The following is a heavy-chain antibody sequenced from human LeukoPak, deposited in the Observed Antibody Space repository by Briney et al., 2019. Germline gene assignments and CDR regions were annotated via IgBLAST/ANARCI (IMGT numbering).Heavy chain of an antibody. CDR1: GGTFSSYA. D-gene: IGHD3-3*01. Sequence: EASVKVSCKASGGTFSSYAISWVRQAPGQGLEWMGGIIPIFGTANYAQKFQGRVTITTDESTSTAYMELSSLRSEDTAVYYCARSPYDFWSGQFDYWGQGTLVTVSS. J-gene: IGHJ4*02. V-gene: IGHV1-69*05. CDR3: ARSPYDFWSGQFDY. CDR2: IIPIFGTA.